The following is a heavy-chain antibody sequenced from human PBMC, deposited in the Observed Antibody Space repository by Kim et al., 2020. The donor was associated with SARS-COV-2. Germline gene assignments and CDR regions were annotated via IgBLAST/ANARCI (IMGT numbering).Heavy chain of an antibody. CDR3: TTMGTYYDILTGYLALDY. CDR2: IKSKTDGGTT. CDR1: GFTFSNAW. J-gene: IGHJ4*02. Sequence: GGSLRLSCAASGFTFSNAWMSWVRQAPGKGLEWVGRIKSKTDGGTTDYAAPVKGRFTISRDDSKNTLYLQMNSLKTEDTAVYYCTTMGTYYDILTGYLALDYWLQGTLVTVSS. D-gene: IGHD3-9*01. V-gene: IGHV3-15*01.